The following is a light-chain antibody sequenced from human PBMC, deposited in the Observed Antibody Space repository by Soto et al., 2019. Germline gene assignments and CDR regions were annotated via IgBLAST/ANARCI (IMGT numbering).Light chain of an antibody. CDR1: QSVSSF. Sequence: EIVLTQSPATLSLSPGERATLSCRASQSVSSFLAWFQQKPGQAPRLLIYDASNRATGIPARFSGSGSGADFTLIISSLEPEDFAVDYYQQRCNWPQLTFGGGTKVEIE. CDR3: QQRCNWPQLT. J-gene: IGKJ4*01. V-gene: IGKV3-11*01. CDR2: DAS.